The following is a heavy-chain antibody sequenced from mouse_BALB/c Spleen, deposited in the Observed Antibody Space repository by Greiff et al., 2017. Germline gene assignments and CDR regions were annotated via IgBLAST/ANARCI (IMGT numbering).Heavy chain of an antibody. D-gene: IGHD2-14*01. J-gene: IGHJ2*01. CDR1: GYTFTDYE. V-gene: IGHV1-15*01. Sequence: QVQLKESGAELVRPGASVTLSCKASGYTFTDYEMHWVKQTPVHGLEWIGAIDPETGGTAYNQKFKGKATLTADKSSSTAYMELRSLTSEDSAVYYCRYDYWGQGTTLTVSS. CDR3: RYDY. CDR2: IDPETGGT.